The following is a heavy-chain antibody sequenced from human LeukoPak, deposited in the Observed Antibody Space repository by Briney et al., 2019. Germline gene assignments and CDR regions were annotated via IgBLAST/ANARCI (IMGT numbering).Heavy chain of an antibody. CDR3: ARDARHRYCSSTSCYRGWLDP. CDR2: FDPEDGET. V-gene: IGHV1-24*01. J-gene: IGHJ5*02. D-gene: IGHD2-2*01. CDR1: GYTLTELS. Sequence: ASVKVSCKVSGYTLTELSMHWVRQAPGKGLEWMGGFDPEDGETIYAQKLQGRVTMTEDTSTDTAYMELSSLRSEDTAVYYCARDARHRYCSSTSCYRGWLDPWGQGTLVTVSS.